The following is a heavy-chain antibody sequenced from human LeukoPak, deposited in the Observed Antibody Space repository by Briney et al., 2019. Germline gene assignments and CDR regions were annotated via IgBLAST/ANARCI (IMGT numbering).Heavy chain of an antibody. CDR2: INPNSGGT. CDR3: AREYGTLYYYYYMDV. D-gene: IGHD4-17*01. J-gene: IGHJ6*03. CDR1: GYTFIVYY. Sequence: ASVKVSCTASGYTFIVYYMHWVRQAPGQGLEWMGWINPNSGGTNYAQKFQGRVTMTRDTSISTAYMELSRLRSDDTAVYYCAREYGTLYYYYYMDVWGKGTTVTVSS. V-gene: IGHV1-2*02.